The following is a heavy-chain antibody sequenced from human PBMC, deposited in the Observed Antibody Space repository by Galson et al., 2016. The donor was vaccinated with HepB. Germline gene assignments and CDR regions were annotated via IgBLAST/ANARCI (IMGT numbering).Heavy chain of an antibody. Sequence: SVKVSCKASGYTFTTYGINWVRQAPGQGLEWMGWISAYNGNTNYAQKVQGRVTMSTDTSTNTAYMEQRSLRSDDPAVYYCASGIVGGNADFDYWGQGTLVTVSS. CDR1: GYTFTTYG. V-gene: IGHV1-18*01. CDR3: ASGIVGGNADFDY. J-gene: IGHJ4*02. CDR2: ISAYNGNT. D-gene: IGHD1-26*01.